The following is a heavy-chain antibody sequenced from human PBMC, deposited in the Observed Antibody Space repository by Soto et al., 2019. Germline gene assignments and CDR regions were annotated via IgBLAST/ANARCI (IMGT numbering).Heavy chain of an antibody. J-gene: IGHJ6*02. CDR1: GYTFTGHY. D-gene: IGHD3-10*01. CDR2: LKPDNGGT. V-gene: IGHV1-2*02. Sequence: ASVKVSCKASGYTFTGHYMHWVRQVSGRRLGFLGWLKPDNGGTYYAPKFQGRVTFTRDTSKTTAYMEMSGLQSDDTAVYFCARDLCPLGSGSPCPTFGMDLWGQGTTVTVSS. CDR3: ARDLCPLGSGSPCPTFGMDL.